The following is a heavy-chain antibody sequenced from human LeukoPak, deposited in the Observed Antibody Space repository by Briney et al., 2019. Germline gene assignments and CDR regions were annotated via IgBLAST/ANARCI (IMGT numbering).Heavy chain of an antibody. D-gene: IGHD3-9*01. CDR1: GFTFSSYG. CDR3: ARLSNYDILTGYQA. V-gene: IGHV3-30*02. CDR2: IRYDGSNK. Sequence: GGSLRLSCAASGFTFSSYGMHWVRQAPGKGLEWVAIIRYDGSNKYYADSVKGRFTISRDNSKNTLYLQMNSLRAEDTAVYYCARLSNYDILTGYQAWGQGTLVTVSS. J-gene: IGHJ5*02.